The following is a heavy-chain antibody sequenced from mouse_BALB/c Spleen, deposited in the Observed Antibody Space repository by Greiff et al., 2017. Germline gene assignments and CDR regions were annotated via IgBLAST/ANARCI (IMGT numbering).Heavy chain of an antibody. J-gene: IGHJ4*01. CDR3: AREGSSYAMDY. D-gene: IGHD1-1*01. CDR1: GYSFTGYY. Sequence: VQLQQSGPELVKPGASVKISCKASGYSFTGYYMHWVKQSHVKSLEWIGRINPYNGATSYNQNFKDKASLTVDKSSSTAYMELHSLTSEDSAVYYCAREGSSYAMDYWGQGTSVTVSS. V-gene: IGHV1-31*01. CDR2: INPYNGAT.